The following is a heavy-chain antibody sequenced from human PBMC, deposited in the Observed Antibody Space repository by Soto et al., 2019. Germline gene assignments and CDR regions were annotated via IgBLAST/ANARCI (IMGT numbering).Heavy chain of an antibody. V-gene: IGHV3-30*18. CDR3: AKVRNDDYDLSDALDL. Sequence: HPGGSLRLSCAASGFSLSTYGMHWVRQSPGKGLEWVAVISYDGSSEGHVDSVKGRFTISRDNSKNTLYLQMNSLRVEDTGVYYCAKVRNDDYDLSDALDLWGPGTMVTVSS. D-gene: IGHD1-1*01. J-gene: IGHJ3*01. CDR1: GFSLSTYG. CDR2: ISYDGSSE.